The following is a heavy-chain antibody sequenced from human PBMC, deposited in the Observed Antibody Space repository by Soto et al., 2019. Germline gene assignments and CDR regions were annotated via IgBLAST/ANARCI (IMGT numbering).Heavy chain of an antibody. V-gene: IGHV1-3*01. CDR2: INAGNGDT. D-gene: IGHD4-17*01. Sequence: QVQLVQSGAEVKKPGASVKVSCKASGYTFTDYAMHWVRQAPGQRLEWMGWINAGNGDTRYSPRFQGRVTYTTDTSAGTAYMEVSSLRSEDTAVYYCVSVDYGDYWGQGTLVTVSS. J-gene: IGHJ4*02. CDR3: VSVDYGDY. CDR1: GYTFTDYA.